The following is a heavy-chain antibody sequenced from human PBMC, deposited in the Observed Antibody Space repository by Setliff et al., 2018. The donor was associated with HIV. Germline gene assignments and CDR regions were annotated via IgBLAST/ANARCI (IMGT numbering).Heavy chain of an antibody. D-gene: IGHD3-16*01. Sequence: GGSLRLSCAASGFIFEDFTMNWVRQVPGKGLEWVALISWDGSSAYYADSVKGRFTISRDNSKNSLFLQMHSLKTEDTALYYCAKAGSNYEKNFWGRGTLVTVSS. CDR1: GFIFEDFT. J-gene: IGHJ2*01. CDR3: AKAGSNYEKNF. V-gene: IGHV3-43*01. CDR2: ISWDGSSA.